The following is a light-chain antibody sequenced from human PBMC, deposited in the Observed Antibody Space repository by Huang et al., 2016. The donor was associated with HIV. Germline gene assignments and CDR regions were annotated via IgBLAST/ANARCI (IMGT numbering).Light chain of an antibody. CDR3: QQYDSYFLT. J-gene: IGKJ4*01. Sequence: DIQMTQSPSTLSASVGDRVTIPCRASQSIGSRVAWYQQKAGRAPKFLIYDASSLESGVPSRFSSSGSGTEFTLTISSLQPDDVATYYCQQYDSYFLTFGGGTKVEIK. CDR1: QSIGSR. V-gene: IGKV1-5*01. CDR2: DAS.